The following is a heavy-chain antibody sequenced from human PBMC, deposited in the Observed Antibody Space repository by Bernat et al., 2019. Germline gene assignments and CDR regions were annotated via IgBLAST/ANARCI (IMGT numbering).Heavy chain of an antibody. CDR2: ISGSADNT. D-gene: IGHD6-13*01. CDR1: GFTFSSYA. V-gene: IGHV3-23*01. CDR3: VKWGRIAAAGGWFDP. J-gene: IGHJ5*02. Sequence: EVQLLESGGGLVQPGGSLSLSCAASGFTFSSYAMSWVRQAPGKGLKWVSAISGSADNTYYADAVQGRFNISSDNSKNTLYLQMNSLRAEDTAVYYCVKWGRIAAAGGWFDPWGQGTLVTVSS.